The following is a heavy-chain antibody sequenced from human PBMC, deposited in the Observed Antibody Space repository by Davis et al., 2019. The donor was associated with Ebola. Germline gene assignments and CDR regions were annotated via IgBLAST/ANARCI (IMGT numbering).Heavy chain of an antibody. CDR2: IRSKANSYTT. V-gene: IGHV3-73*01. D-gene: IGHD3-22*01. J-gene: IGHJ4*02. Sequence: GGSLRLSCAASGFTFSGSAMHWVRQASGKGLEWVGRIRSKANSYTTAYAASVKGRFTISRDDSKNTVYLQMNSLKTEDTAVYYCTLTYDSTDYWGQGTLVTVSS. CDR1: GFTFSGSA. CDR3: TLTYDSTDY.